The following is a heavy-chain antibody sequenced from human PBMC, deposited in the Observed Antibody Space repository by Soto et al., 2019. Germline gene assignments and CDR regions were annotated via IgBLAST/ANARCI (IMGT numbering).Heavy chain of an antibody. Sequence: SETLSLTCTVSGGSISSGGYSWTWSRQSPGKGLEWIGYTYQSGSAYYNPSLKSRVTISVDRSKNQFSLNLTSVTAADTAVYYCARDYYGMDVWGQGTTVTVSS. CDR2: TYQSGSA. V-gene: IGHV4-30-2*06. CDR3: ARDYYGMDV. J-gene: IGHJ6*02. CDR1: GGSISSGGYS.